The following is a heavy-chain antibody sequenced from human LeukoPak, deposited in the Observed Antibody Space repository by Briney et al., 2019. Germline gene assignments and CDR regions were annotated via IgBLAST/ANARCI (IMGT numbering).Heavy chain of an antibody. J-gene: IGHJ4*02. CDR1: GGSISSYY. CDR3: ARHAKNPTYYYGSRSYGFDY. V-gene: IGHV4-59*08. CDR2: IYYSGST. D-gene: IGHD3-10*01. Sequence: IPSETLSLTCTVSGGSISSYYWSWIRQPPGKGLEWIGYIYYSGSTNYNPSLKSRVTISVDTSKNQFSLKLSSVTAADTAVYYCARHAKNPTYYYGSRSYGFDYWGQGTLVTVSS.